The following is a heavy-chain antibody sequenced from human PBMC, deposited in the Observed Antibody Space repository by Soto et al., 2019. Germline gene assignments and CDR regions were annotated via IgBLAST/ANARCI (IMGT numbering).Heavy chain of an antibody. J-gene: IGHJ3*02. Sequence: QVQLVQSGAEVKKPGASVKVSCKASGYTFTSYGISWVRQASGQGLEWMGWISAYNGNTNYAQKLQGRVTMTTDTSTNTAYMELRSLRSDDTAVYYCARDYVLAYCGGDCYSGDAFDIWGQGTMVTVSS. D-gene: IGHD2-21*02. CDR3: ARDYVLAYCGGDCYSGDAFDI. CDR1: GYTFTSYG. V-gene: IGHV1-18*01. CDR2: ISAYNGNT.